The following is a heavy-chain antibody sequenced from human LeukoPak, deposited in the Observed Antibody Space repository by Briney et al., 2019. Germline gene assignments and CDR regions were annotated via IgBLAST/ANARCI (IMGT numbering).Heavy chain of an antibody. J-gene: IGHJ4*02. CDR2: ISYDGNNK. V-gene: IGHV3-30-3*01. CDR1: GFTFSNFA. CDR3: AREEPGIAAAGMDY. Sequence: PGGSLRPSCAASGFTFSNFAMHWVRQAPGKGLEWVAFISYDGNNKYYADSVKGRFTISRDSSKNTLYLQVNSLRAEDTTVYYCAREEPGIAAAGMDYWGQGTLVTVSS. D-gene: IGHD6-13*01.